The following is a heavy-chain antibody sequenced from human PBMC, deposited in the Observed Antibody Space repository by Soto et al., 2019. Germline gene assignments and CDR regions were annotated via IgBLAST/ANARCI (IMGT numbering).Heavy chain of an antibody. J-gene: IGHJ4*02. CDR1: GFTFSSYW. CDR2: IKTDGSIT. Sequence: GGSLRLSCAASGFTFSSYWMYWVRQAPGKGLVWVSRIKTDGSITSYADSVKGRFTVSRDNARDMLYLQVNSLRAEDTAVYYCDNAMNSVCEYWGKGTLGTVAS. CDR3: DNAMNSVCEY. D-gene: IGHD2-2*01. V-gene: IGHV3-74*01.